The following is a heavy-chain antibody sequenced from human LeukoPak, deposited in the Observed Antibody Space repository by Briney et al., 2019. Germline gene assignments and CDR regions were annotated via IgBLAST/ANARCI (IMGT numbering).Heavy chain of an antibody. J-gene: IGHJ4*02. CDR3: ARRAGAYSHPYDY. Sequence: ASVKVSCKASGGTLNSYVISWVRQAPGQGLEWMGGIIPISGTTNYAQKFQGRVTITADKSTSTAYMELSSLGSEDTAVYYCARRAGAYSHPYDYWGQGTLVTVSS. CDR1: GGTLNSYV. CDR2: IIPISGTT. V-gene: IGHV1-69*06. D-gene: IGHD4/OR15-4a*01.